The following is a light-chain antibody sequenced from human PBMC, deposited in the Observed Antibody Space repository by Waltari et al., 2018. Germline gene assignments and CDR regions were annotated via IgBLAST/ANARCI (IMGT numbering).Light chain of an antibody. CDR1: QSINIW. CDR3: QQVYSFPYT. V-gene: IGKV1-12*01. J-gene: IGKJ2*01. Sequence: DIQMTQSPSSVSASVGDRVTIICRASQSINIWLAWYQQKPGKAPKFLIYAASTLQSGVPSRCSGSGSGTDFTLTIDNLQPEDCATYYCQQVYSFPYTFGQGTRLEIK. CDR2: AAS.